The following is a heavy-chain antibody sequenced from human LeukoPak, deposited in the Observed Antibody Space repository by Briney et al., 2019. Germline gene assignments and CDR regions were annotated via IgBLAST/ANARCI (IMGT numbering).Heavy chain of an antibody. V-gene: IGHV4-59*08. CDR2: IYYSGST. J-gene: IGHJ6*02. Sequence: SETLSLTCTVSGGSISSYYWSWIRQPPGKGLEWIGYIYYSGSTSYNPSLKSRVTISVDTSKNQFSLKLSSVTAADTAVYYCAGLYSGSYLGYYGMDVWGQGTTVTVSS. CDR1: GGSISSYY. D-gene: IGHD1-26*01. CDR3: AGLYSGSYLGYYGMDV.